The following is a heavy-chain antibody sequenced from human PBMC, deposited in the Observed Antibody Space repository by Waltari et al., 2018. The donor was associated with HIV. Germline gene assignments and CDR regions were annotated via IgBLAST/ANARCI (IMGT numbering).Heavy chain of an antibody. CDR2: NRAFHGNP. V-gene: IGHV1-18*01. CDR3: ARERIAARPGGDY. D-gene: IGHD6-6*01. J-gene: IGHJ4*02. CDR1: GYTFTRYG. Sequence: QVQLVQSGAEVKKPGASVKVSCKASGYTFTRYGISWVRQAPGQGLEWIGLNRAFHGNPKYSPESPGRVTMTTDTSTSTAYMELRSLRSADTAVYYCARERIAARPGGDYWGQGTLVPVSS.